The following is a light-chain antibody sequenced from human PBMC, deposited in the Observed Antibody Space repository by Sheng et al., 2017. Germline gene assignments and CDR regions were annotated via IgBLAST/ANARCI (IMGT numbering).Light chain of an antibody. V-gene: IGLV3-25*03. Sequence: YELTQPPSVSVSPGQTARITCSGDALPKQYAYWYQQKPGQAPVLVIYKDSERPSGIPERFSGSSSGTTVTLTISGVQAEDEADYYCQSADSSGTYVFGTGTKVTVL. CDR2: KDS. J-gene: IGLJ1*01. CDR3: QSADSSGTYV. CDR1: ALPKQY.